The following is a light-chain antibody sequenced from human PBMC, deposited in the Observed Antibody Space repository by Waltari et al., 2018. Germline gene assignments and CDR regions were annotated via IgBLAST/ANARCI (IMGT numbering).Light chain of an antibody. J-gene: IGLJ2*01. Sequence: QSVLTQPPSVSGAPGQRVTISCTGSSSNIGAGYDVHWYQQLPGTAPKLLIRVKPNRPAGVPDRFSGSRSGTSASLAITGLRPEEEAEYYCQSYDSSLSGRVFGGGTKVTVL. CDR1: SSNIGAGYD. V-gene: IGLV1-40*01. CDR3: QSYDSSLSGRV. CDR2: VKP.